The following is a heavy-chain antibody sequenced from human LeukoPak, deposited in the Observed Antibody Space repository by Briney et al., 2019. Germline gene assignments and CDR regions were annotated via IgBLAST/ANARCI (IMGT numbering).Heavy chain of an antibody. CDR1: GGTFSSYA. V-gene: IGHV1-69*04. J-gene: IGHJ5*02. CDR2: IIPLLGIA. CDR3: ARALPWFDP. D-gene: IGHD3-16*02. Sequence: ASVKVSCKASGGTFSSYAISWMRQAPGQGLEWMGRIIPLLGIANYAQKFQGSVTITADKSTSTAYMELSSVRSEDTAVYYCARALPWFDPWGQGTLVTVSS.